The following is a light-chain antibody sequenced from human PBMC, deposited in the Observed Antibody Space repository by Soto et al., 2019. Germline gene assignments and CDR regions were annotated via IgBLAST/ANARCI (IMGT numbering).Light chain of an antibody. CDR1: QSVTSSY. V-gene: IGKV3-15*01. CDR2: GAS. J-gene: IGKJ5*01. Sequence: IVFPQSPGTLSLSPGERATLSCRASQSVTSSYLAWYQQKPGQAPRRLILGASTRATGVPARFSGSGSGTEFTLSISSLQSEDFAVYYCKQYKEWPPFTFGQGTRLEIK. CDR3: KQYKEWPPFT.